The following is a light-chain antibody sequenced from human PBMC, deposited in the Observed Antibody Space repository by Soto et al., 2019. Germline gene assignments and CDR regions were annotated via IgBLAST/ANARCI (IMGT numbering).Light chain of an antibody. Sequence: RASHDISTFLAWYQQKPGKAPKLLIYEASTLQSGVPSRFSCIRPKTEYTLAIRSRQSYYTAAYLCQPLCSSPGTVGQGTRLEIK. J-gene: IGKJ5*01. CDR1: HDISTF. V-gene: IGKV1-9*01. CDR2: EAS. CDR3: QPLCSSPGT.